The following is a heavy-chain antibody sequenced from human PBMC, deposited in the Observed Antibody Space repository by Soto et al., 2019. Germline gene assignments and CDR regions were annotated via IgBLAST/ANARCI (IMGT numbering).Heavy chain of an antibody. Sequence: EVQLLESGGGLVQPGGALRLSCAASGFTFSSHAMSWVRQAPGKGLEWISSISGGSEGAYYADSVKGRFTISRDNSNNPLYLQMNSLRAEDTAVYYCARDLWWYLHWGQGTLVTVSS. J-gene: IGHJ4*02. V-gene: IGHV3-23*01. CDR3: ARDLWWYLH. D-gene: IGHD2-15*01. CDR1: GFTFSSHA. CDR2: ISGGSEGA.